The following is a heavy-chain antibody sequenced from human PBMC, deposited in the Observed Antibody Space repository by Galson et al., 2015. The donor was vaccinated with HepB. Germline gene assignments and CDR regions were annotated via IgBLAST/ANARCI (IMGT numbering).Heavy chain of an antibody. J-gene: IGHJ3*02. CDR1: GFTFSSYS. CDR3: ARGSSSSVSSHDAFDI. V-gene: IGHV3-21*01. Sequence: SLRLSCAASGFTFSSYSMNWVRQAPGKGLEWVSSISSSSSYIYYADSVKGRFTISRDNAKNSLYLQMNSLRAEDTAVYYCARGSSSSVSSHDAFDIWGQGTMVTVSS. CDR2: ISSSSSYI. D-gene: IGHD6-6*01.